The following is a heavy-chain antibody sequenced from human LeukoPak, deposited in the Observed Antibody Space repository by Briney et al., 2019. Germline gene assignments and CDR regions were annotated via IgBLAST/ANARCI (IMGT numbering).Heavy chain of an antibody. V-gene: IGHV4-59*08. CDR2: IYYSGST. J-gene: IGHJ4*02. CDR1: GGSISSYY. CDR3: ARTSEGVVVAANPDFDY. Sequence: PSETLSLTCTVSGGSISSYYWSWIRQPPGKGLEWIGYIYYSGSTNYNPSLKSRVTISVDTSKNQFSLKLSSVTAADTAVYYCARTSEGVVVAANPDFDYWGQGTLVTVSS. D-gene: IGHD2-15*01.